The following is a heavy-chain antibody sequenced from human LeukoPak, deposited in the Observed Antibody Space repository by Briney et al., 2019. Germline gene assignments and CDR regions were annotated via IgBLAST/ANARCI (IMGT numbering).Heavy chain of an antibody. CDR1: GFTFSNVG. Sequence: GGSLRLSCAASGFTFSNVGMSWVRQVPGKGLEWFVRIRGKTDGETTDHAAPVKGRFTISRDDSKNTLYLQMNSLKTEDTAVYYCVTDLVIKGYFDYWGQGALVTVST. V-gene: IGHV3-15*01. CDR2: IRGKTDGETT. J-gene: IGHJ4*02. D-gene: IGHD2-21*01. CDR3: VTDLVIKGYFDY.